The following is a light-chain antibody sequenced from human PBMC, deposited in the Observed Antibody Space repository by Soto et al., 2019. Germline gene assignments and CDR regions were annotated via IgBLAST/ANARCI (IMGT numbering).Light chain of an antibody. Sequence: EIVMTQSPVTLSVSPGESATLSCRASQSVGSNLAWYQQRPGQAPRLLIYGASTRATGIPVRSSGSGSGTEFTLTISGLQSKDFGVYVCQQYNNRPPITFGQGTRLEIK. CDR1: QSVGSN. V-gene: IGKV3D-15*01. J-gene: IGKJ5*01. CDR3: QQYNNRPPIT. CDR2: GAS.